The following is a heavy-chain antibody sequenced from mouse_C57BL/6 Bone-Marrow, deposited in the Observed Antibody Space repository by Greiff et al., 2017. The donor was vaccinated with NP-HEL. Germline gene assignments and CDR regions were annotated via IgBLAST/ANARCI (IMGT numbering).Heavy chain of an antibody. J-gene: IGHJ4*01. CDR2: INSGGGCT. Sequence: DVQLVESGAGLVQPGESLKLSCESTEYAFPSYEMSWVRQTPEKRLELVAAINSGGGCTYYPDTMEGRFIISRDNTKKTLYLQMSSLRSEDTALYYCARRSTRSTAAPLDYWGQGTSVTVSS. V-gene: IGHV5-2*01. CDR3: ARRSTRSTAAPLDY. D-gene: IGHD1-2*01. CDR1: EYAFPSYE.